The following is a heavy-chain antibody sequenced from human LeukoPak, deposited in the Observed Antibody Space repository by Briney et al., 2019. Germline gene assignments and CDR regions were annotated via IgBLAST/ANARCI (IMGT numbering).Heavy chain of an antibody. D-gene: IGHD3-16*01. CDR1: GGTFSSYA. CDR2: IIPIFGTA. Sequence: SVKVSCKASGGTFSSYAISWVRQAPGQGLDWMGGIIPIFGTANYAQKFQGRVTITADKSTSTAYMELSSLRSEDTAVYYCATHRSGEYAFDIWGQGTMVTVSS. V-gene: IGHV1-69*06. CDR3: ATHRSGEYAFDI. J-gene: IGHJ3*02.